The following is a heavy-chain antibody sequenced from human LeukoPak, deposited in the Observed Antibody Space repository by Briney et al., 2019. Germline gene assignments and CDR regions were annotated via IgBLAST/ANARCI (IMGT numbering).Heavy chain of an antibody. CDR3: AKAGYGSGSYYTLSHFDY. Sequence: GGSLRLSCAASGFTFSSYAMSWVRQAPGKGLEWASAISGSGGSTYYADSVKGRFTISRDNSKNTLYLQMNSLRAEDTAVHYCAKAGYGSGSYYTLSHFDYWGQGTLVTVSS. CDR2: ISGSGGST. D-gene: IGHD3-10*01. CDR1: GFTFSSYA. V-gene: IGHV3-23*01. J-gene: IGHJ4*02.